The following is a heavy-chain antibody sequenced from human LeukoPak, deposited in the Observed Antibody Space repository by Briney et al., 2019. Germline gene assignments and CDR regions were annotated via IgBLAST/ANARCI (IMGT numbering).Heavy chain of an antibody. CDR3: ARDSSSEGPLDY. J-gene: IGHJ4*02. Sequence: PGGSLRLSCAASGFTFSASAVHWVRQASGKELEWIGRIRSKANNYATAYTDPLKGRFTVSRDDSKNTAYLQMNSLKTEDSAVYFCARDSSSEGPLDYWGQGTLVTVSS. CDR2: IRSKANNYAT. CDR1: GFTFSASA. D-gene: IGHD6-6*01. V-gene: IGHV3-73*01.